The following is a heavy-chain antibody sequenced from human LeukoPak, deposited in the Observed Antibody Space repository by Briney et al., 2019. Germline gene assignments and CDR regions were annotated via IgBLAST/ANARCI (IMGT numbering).Heavy chain of an antibody. CDR3: ARDPQLWLPTDYFDY. J-gene: IGHJ4*02. D-gene: IGHD5-18*01. CDR2: IEQDGSEK. Sequence: GGSLRLSCAASGFTFSSYWMSWVRQAPGKGLEWVANIEQDGSEKYYVDSVKGRFTISRDNAKNSLYLQMNSLRAEDTAVYYCARDPQLWLPTDYFDYWGQGTLVTVSS. V-gene: IGHV3-7*01. CDR1: GFTFSSYW.